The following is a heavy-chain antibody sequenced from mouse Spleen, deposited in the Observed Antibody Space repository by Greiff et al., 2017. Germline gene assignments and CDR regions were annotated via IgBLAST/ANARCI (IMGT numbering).Heavy chain of an antibody. J-gene: IGHJ3*01. Sequence: EVQGVESGAELVKPGASVKLSCTASGFNIKDTYMHWVKQRPEQGLEWIGRIDPANGNTKYDPKFQGKATITADTSSNTAYLQLSSLTSEDTAVYYCARDRSLLWHRSVFAYWGQGTLVTVSA. CDR1: GFNIKDTY. CDR3: ARDRSLLWHRSVFAY. V-gene: IGHV14-3*02. CDR2: IDPANGNT. D-gene: IGHD2-1*01.